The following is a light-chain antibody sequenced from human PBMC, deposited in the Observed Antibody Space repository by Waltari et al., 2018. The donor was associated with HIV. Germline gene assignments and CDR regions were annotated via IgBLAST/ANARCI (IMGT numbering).Light chain of an antibody. V-gene: IGLV8-61*01. CDR2: DKH. Sequence: QTVVTQEPSFPVSPGGTVTLTCGLRSGSVPTSYYPSWDHQTPGRAPRTRVYDKHSRSSGTTGRFSGSIRGNKAALTSAGGQAEDECDYYCVLDMGSGSGVFGGGTKLTVL. CDR3: VLDMGSGSGV. J-gene: IGLJ3*02. CDR1: SGSVPTSYY.